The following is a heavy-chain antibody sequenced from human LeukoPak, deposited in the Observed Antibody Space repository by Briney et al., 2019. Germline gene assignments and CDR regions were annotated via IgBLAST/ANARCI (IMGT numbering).Heavy chain of an antibody. D-gene: IGHD3-3*01. CDR2: ISSSSSTI. V-gene: IGHV3-48*01. Sequence: GGSLRLSCAASGFSFSTHSMNWVRQAPGKGLEWVSFISSSSSTIYYADSVEGRFTISRDNAKNSLYLQMNSLRAEDTAVYYCARDRGYYFDHWGQGTLVTVSS. CDR1: GFSFSTHS. J-gene: IGHJ4*02. CDR3: ARDRGYYFDH.